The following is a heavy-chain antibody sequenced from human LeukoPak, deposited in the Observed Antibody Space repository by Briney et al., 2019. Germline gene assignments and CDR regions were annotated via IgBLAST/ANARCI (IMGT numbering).Heavy chain of an antibody. CDR1: GGSISSYY. V-gene: IGHV4-4*09. CDR2: IYTSGST. Sequence: SETLSLTCTVSGGSISSYYWSWIRQTPGKGLEWIGYIYTSGSTNYNPSLKSRVTISVDTSKNQFSLKLSSVTAADTAVYYCAVGDGYTPGDYWGQGTLVTVSS. J-gene: IGHJ4*02. D-gene: IGHD5-24*01. CDR3: AVGDGYTPGDY.